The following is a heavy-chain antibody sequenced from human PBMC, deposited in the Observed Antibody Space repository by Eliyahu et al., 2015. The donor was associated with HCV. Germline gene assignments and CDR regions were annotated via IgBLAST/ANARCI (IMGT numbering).Heavy chain of an antibody. CDR1: XFTFNXXW. J-gene: IGHJ4*02. CDR2: MKEDGSEK. D-gene: IGHD3-22*01. V-gene: IGHV3-7*03. CDR3: ARDDSTGYHYFDR. Sequence: EVQLVESGGGXVQPGGSVXLXCVAXXFTFNXXWMSWVRQAPGKGLEWVANMKEDGSEKYYVDSVKGRFTISRDNAKNSLFLQMTSLRAEDTAVYYCARDDSTGYHYFDRWGQGTLVTVSS.